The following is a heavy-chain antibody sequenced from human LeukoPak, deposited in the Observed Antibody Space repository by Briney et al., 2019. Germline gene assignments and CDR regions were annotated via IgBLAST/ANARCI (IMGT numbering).Heavy chain of an antibody. J-gene: IGHJ4*02. Sequence: PGGSLRLSCAASGFTFSSYGMHWVRQAPGKGLEWVAVIWYDGSNKYYADSVKGRFTISRDNSKNTLYLQMNSLRAEDTAAYYCAKDRGSSSWYVDYWGQGTLVTVSS. CDR3: AKDRGSSSWYVDY. CDR2: IWYDGSNK. D-gene: IGHD6-13*01. CDR1: GFTFSSYG. V-gene: IGHV3-33*06.